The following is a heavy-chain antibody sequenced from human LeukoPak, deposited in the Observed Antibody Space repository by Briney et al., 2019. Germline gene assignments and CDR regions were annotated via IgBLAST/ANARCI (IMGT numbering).Heavy chain of an antibody. CDR2: IYHSGST. D-gene: IGHD3-10*01. Sequence: PSQTLSLTCTVSGGPISSGDYYWSWIRQPPGKGLEWIGYIYHSGSTYYNPSLKSRVTISVDTSKNQFSLKLSSVTAADTAVYYCAPGGYYGSGSYPQWGQGTLVTVSS. CDR3: APGGYYGSGSYPQ. CDR1: GGPISSGDYY. V-gene: IGHV4-30-4*01. J-gene: IGHJ4*02.